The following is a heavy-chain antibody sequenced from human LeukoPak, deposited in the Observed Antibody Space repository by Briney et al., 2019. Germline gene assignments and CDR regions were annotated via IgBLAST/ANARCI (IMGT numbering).Heavy chain of an antibody. J-gene: IGHJ6*03. CDR1: GYTFTGYY. CDR3: ARDANAYYYYMDV. Sequence: ASVKVSCKASGYTFTGYYMHWVRQAPGQGLEWMGWINPNSGGTNYAQKFQGRVTMTRDTSISTAYMELSRLRSDDTAVYYCARDANAYYYYMDVWGKGTTVTISS. CDR2: INPNSGGT. V-gene: IGHV1-2*02. D-gene: IGHD1-1*01.